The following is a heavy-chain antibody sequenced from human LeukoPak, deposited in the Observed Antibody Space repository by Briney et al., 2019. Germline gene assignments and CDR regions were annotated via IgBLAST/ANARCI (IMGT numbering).Heavy chain of an antibody. CDR3: ARGSSSSWYSFDF. V-gene: IGHV4-4*07. J-gene: IGHJ3*01. Sequence: SETLSRTCSVSGGSISSYYWSWIRQPAGKGLEWIGRIYFTGTTNYNPSLQSRVTMSVDTSKYQFSLELSSVTAADTAVYYCARGSSSSWYSFDFWGQGTVVTVSS. CDR2: IYFTGTT. CDR1: GGSISSYY. D-gene: IGHD6-13*01.